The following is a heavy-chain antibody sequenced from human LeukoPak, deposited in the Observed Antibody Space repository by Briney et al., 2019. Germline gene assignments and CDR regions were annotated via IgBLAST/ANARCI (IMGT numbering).Heavy chain of an antibody. V-gene: IGHV4-39*01. Sequence: SETLSLTCTVSGASISSTNFYWGWIRQPPGKGLEWIGNIYYSGTAYYNPSLKSRVAISVDTSKKQFSLKLSSVTAADTAVYYCARLPRYDFWSWGQGTLVTVSS. CDR1: GASISSTNFY. CDR3: ARLPRYDFWS. CDR2: IYYSGTA. J-gene: IGHJ4*02. D-gene: IGHD3-3*01.